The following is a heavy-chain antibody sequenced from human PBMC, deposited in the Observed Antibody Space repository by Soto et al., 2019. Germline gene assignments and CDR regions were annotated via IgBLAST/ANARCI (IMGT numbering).Heavy chain of an antibody. CDR2: ISSSSSYT. CDR1: GFTFSDYY. J-gene: IGHJ4*02. CDR3: ARVYIFGAVAGEYFDY. D-gene: IGHD6-19*01. Sequence: GGSLRLSCAASGFTFSDYYMSWIRQAPGKGLEWVSYISSSSSYTNYADSVKGRFTISRDNAKNSLYLQMNSLRAEDTAVYYCARVYIFGAVAGEYFDYWGQGTLVTVSS. V-gene: IGHV3-11*06.